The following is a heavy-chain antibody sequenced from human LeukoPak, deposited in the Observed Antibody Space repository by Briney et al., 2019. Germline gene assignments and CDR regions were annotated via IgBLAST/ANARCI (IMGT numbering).Heavy chain of an antibody. CDR2: ICYSGST. CDR3: ARFYDSSGYPDY. CDR1: GGSISSGDYY. V-gene: IGHV4-30-4*01. Sequence: SETLSLTCTVSGGSISSGDYYWSWIRQPPGKGLEWIGYICYSGSTYYNPSLKSRVTISVDTSKNQFSLKLSSVTAADTAVYYCARFYDSSGYPDYWGQGTLVTVSS. J-gene: IGHJ4*02. D-gene: IGHD3-22*01.